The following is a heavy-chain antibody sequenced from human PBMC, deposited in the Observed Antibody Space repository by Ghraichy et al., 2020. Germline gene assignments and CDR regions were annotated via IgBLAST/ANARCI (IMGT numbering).Heavy chain of an antibody. D-gene: IGHD2-15*01. V-gene: IGHV4-59*01. CDR2: IYYSGST. CDR3: ARNPARAYCSGGSCYPYYYYAMDV. J-gene: IGHJ6*02. Sequence: SETLSLTCTVSDGSISSKYWSWIRQPPGKGLEWIGYIYYSGSTNYNPSLKSRVTISVDTSKNQFSLKLSSVTAADTAVYYCARNPARAYCSGGSCYPYYYYAMDVWGQGTTVTVSS. CDR1: DGSISSKY.